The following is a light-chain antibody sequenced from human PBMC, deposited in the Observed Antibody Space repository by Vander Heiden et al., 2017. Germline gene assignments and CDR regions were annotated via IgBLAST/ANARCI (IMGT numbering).Light chain of an antibody. J-gene: IGLJ2*01. CDR2: GDN. Sequence: QSVLTQPPSASGAPGPRVTIACSGSTSNIGGNTVNWYRQHPGTAAKLLIYGDNQRPSGVPDRVSGSKAGTSASLAISGLRSEDEADYYCATWEDTLTGPVVFGGGTKLTIL. CDR1: TSNIGGNT. CDR3: ATWEDTLTGPVV. V-gene: IGLV1-44*01.